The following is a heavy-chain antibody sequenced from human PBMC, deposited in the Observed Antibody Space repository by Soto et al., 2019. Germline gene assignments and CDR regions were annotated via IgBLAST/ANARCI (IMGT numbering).Heavy chain of an antibody. J-gene: IGHJ5*02. CDR1: GFTFSSYA. CDR3: AKLFRGYSGRRGGWFDP. V-gene: IGHV3-23*01. Sequence: EVQLLESGGGLVQPGGSLRLSCAASGFTFSSYAMSWVRQAPGKGLEWVSAISGSGGSTYYADSVKGRFTISRDNSKNTRYLQMNSLRAEDTAVYYCAKLFRGYSGRRGGWFDPWGQGTLVTVSS. D-gene: IGHD5-12*01. CDR2: ISGSGGST.